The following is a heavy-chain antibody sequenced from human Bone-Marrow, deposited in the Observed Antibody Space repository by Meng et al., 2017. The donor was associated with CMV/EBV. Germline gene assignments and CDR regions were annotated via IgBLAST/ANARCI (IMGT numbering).Heavy chain of an antibody. CDR3: ARGLRGGFDY. Sequence: SETLSLTCTVSGGSISSSSYYWDWIRQPPGKGLEWIGSVYYTGSTSYSPSLKSRVTISVDTSKNQFSLKLSSVTAADTDVYYCARGLRGGFDYWGQGTLVTVSS. CDR1: GGSISSSSYY. J-gene: IGHJ4*02. V-gene: IGHV4-39*01. CDR2: VYYTGST. D-gene: IGHD3-10*01.